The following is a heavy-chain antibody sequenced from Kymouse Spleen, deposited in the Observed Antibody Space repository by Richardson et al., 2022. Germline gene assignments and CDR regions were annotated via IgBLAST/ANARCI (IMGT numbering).Heavy chain of an antibody. J-gene: IGHJ5*02. V-gene: IGHV3-33*01. CDR3: ARAYYDILTGYSSWNWFDP. CDR2: IWYDGSNK. Sequence: QVQLVESGGGVVQPGRSLRLSCAASGFTFSSYGMHWVRQAPGKGLEWVAVIWYDGSNKYYADSVKGRFTISRDNSKNTLYLQMNSLRAEDTAVYYCARAYYDILTGYSSWNWFDPWGQGTLVTVSS. D-gene: IGHD3-9*01. CDR1: GFTFSSYG.